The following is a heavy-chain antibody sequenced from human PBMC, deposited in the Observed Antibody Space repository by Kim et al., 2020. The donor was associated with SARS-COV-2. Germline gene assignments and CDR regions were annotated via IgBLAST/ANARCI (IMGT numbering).Heavy chain of an antibody. CDR1: GFTVSSNY. CDR3: ARVAYYYDSSGYYHDAFDI. D-gene: IGHD3-22*01. J-gene: IGHJ3*02. V-gene: IGHV3-53*01. CDR2: IFSGGST. Sequence: GGSLRLSCAASGFTVSSNYMNWVRQAPGKGLEWVSVIFSGGSTYYADSVKGRFTISRDNSKNTLYLQMNSLRAEDTAVYYCARVAYYYDSSGYYHDAFDIWGQGTMVTVPS.